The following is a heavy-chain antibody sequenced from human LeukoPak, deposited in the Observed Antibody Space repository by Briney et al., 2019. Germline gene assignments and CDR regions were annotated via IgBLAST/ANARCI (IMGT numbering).Heavy chain of an antibody. CDR3: ARSWELLAPSGYFQH. J-gene: IGHJ1*01. CDR1: GYTFTSYY. CDR2: INPSGGST. D-gene: IGHD1-26*01. Sequence: GASVTVSFKASGYTFTSYYMHWVRQAPGQGLEWMGMINPSGGSTSYAQKFQGRVTMTRDTSTSTVYMELSSLRSEDTAVYYCARSWELLAPSGYFQHWGQGTLVTVSS. V-gene: IGHV1-46*01.